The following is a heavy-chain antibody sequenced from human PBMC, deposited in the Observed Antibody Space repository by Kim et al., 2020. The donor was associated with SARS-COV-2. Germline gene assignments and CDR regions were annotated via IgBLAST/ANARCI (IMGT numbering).Heavy chain of an antibody. Sequence: GGSLRLSCAASGFTFSSYAMSWVRQAPGKGLEWVSAISGSGGSTYYADSVKGRFTISRDNSKNTLYLQMNSLRAEDTAVYYCAKRDLLYGGNSGYYYYYGMDVWGQGTTVTVSS. CDR3: AKRDLLYGGNSGYYYYYGMDV. D-gene: IGHD4-17*01. V-gene: IGHV3-23*01. J-gene: IGHJ6*02. CDR2: ISGSGGST. CDR1: GFTFSSYA.